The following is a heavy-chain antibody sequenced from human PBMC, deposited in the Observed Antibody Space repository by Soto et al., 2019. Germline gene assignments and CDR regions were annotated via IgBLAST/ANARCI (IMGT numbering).Heavy chain of an antibody. Sequence: GGSLRLSCAASGFTFSSYGMHWVRQAPGKGLEWVAVIWYDGSNKYYADSVKGRFTISRDNSKNTLYLQMNSLRAEDTAVYYCARDLGQLWAPYYYYGMDVWGQGTTVTVSS. D-gene: IGHD5-18*01. J-gene: IGHJ6*02. CDR3: ARDLGQLWAPYYYYGMDV. V-gene: IGHV3-33*01. CDR1: GFTFSSYG. CDR2: IWYDGSNK.